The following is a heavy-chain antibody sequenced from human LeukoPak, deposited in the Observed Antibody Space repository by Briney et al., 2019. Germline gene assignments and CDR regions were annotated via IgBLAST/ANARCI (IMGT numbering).Heavy chain of an antibody. D-gene: IGHD2-2*01. V-gene: IGHV3-48*01. CDR1: GFTFSSYS. Sequence: GGSLRLSCAASGFTFSSYSMNWVRQAPGKGLEWVSYISSSSSTIYYADSVKGRFTISRDNAKNSLYLQMNSLRAEDTAVYYCARDSYCSTTSCYAGPDYWGQGTLVTVSS. J-gene: IGHJ4*02. CDR3: ARDSYCSTTSCYAGPDY. CDR2: ISSSSSTI.